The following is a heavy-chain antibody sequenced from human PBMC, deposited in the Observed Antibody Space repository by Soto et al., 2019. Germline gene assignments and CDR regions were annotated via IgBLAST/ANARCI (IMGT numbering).Heavy chain of an antibody. Sequence: ASVKVSCKASGYTFTRYGISGLRQAPGPGLEWMGWISTYNGDTNYAQTFQGRVTMTTDTSTSTVYMELRSLRSDDTAVYYCAREGVAPYYYYGMDVWGQGTPVTVSS. D-gene: IGHD5-12*01. J-gene: IGHJ6*02. V-gene: IGHV1-18*01. CDR3: AREGVAPYYYYGMDV. CDR2: ISTYNGDT. CDR1: GYTFTRYG.